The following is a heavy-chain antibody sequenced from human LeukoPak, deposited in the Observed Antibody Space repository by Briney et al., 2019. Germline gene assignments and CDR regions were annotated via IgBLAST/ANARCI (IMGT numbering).Heavy chain of an antibody. J-gene: IGHJ5*02. V-gene: IGHV1-8*01. CDR1: GYTFTSYD. CDR3: ARGRYYGSGSYFNWFDP. CDR2: MNPNSGNT. D-gene: IGHD3-10*01. Sequence: ASVKVSCKASGYTFTSYDINWVRQATGQGLEWMGWMNPNSGNTGYAQKFQGRVTMTRNTSISTDYMELSSLRSEDTAVYYCARGRYYGSGSYFNWFDPWGQGTLVTVSS.